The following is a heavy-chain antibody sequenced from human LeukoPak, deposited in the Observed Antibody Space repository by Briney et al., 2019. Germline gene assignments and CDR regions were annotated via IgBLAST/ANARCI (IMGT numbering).Heavy chain of an antibody. Sequence: SETLSLTCTVSGGSIYSSSYYWVWLRQSPGKGLEWIGSIYYSGSTYYNPSLKSRVTISVDASKNQFSLKLTSVTAADTAVYYCARTSYYGSGSYDYWGQGTLVTVSS. V-gene: IGHV4-39*01. CDR1: GGSIYSSSYY. CDR2: IYYSGST. J-gene: IGHJ4*02. D-gene: IGHD3-10*01. CDR3: ARTSYYGSGSYDY.